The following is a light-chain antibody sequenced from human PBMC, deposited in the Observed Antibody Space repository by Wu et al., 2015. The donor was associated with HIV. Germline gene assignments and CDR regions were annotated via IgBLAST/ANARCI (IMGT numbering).Light chain of an antibody. V-gene: IGKV1-5*03. CDR3: QVAVS. CDR2: WAS. Sequence: GDRVTITCRASESLSDSLAWYQQKPGKAPQLLIYWASTLESGVPSRFSGSASGTNFTLTISSLRPEDFATYYCQVAVSFGQGTKLDI. J-gene: IGKJ2*03. CDR1: ESLSDS.